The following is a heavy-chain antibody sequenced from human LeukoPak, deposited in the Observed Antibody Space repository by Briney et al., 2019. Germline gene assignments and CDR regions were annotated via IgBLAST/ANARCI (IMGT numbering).Heavy chain of an antibody. CDR3: ARAPSRGYCSSSSCYVGY. J-gene: IGHJ4*02. D-gene: IGHD2-2*01. CDR2: MNPNSGNT. V-gene: IGHV1-8*01. CDR1: GYTFTSYD. Sequence: ASVKVSCKDSGYTFTSYDINWVRQATGQGLEWMGWMNPNSGNTGYAQKFQGRVTMTRNTSIRTAYMELSSLRSEDTAVYYCARAPSRGYCSSSSCYVGYWGQGTLVTVSS.